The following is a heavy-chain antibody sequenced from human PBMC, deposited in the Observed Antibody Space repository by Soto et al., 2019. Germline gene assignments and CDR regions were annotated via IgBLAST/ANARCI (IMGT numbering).Heavy chain of an antibody. V-gene: IGHV3-48*02. D-gene: IGHD3-22*01. J-gene: IGHJ4*01. Sequence: EVQLVESGGGLVQPGGSLRLSCAASGFTFSSYGMNWVRQAPGKGLEWVSYISSSSTTIYYADSVKGRFTIFRDNSKNALYLQLNSLRDEDTAVYYCARTPYDYDSSNYYGYCGHGTLVTVSS. CDR3: ARTPYDYDSSNYYGY. CDR2: ISSSSTTI. CDR1: GFTFSSYG.